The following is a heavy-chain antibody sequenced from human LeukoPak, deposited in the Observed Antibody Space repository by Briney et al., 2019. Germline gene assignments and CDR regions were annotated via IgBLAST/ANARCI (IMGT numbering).Heavy chain of an antibody. CDR2: IIPILGIA. CDR3: ATKERGYSGYDF. CDR1: GGTFSRYT. Sequence: SLRHSCKPPGGTFSRYTISWVRRAPGQRLEWMGRIIPILGIANYAQRLQGRVTMTTDTSTSRAYMELRSLRSDDTAVYYCATKERGYSGYDFWGHETLVPVSS. J-gene: IGHJ5*01. D-gene: IGHD5-12*01. V-gene: IGHV1-69*02.